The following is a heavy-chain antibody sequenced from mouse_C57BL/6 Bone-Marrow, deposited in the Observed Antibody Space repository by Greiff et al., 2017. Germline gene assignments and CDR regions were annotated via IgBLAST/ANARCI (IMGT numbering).Heavy chain of an antibody. CDR3: ARYQGNYGFAY. V-gene: IGHV1-81*01. CDR1: GYTFTSYG. Sequence: QVQLQQSGAELARPGASVKLSCKASGYTFTSYGISWVKQRSGQGLEWIGEIYPRSGNTYYNEKFKGKATLTAYKSSSTAYMELRSLTSEDSAVYFCARYQGNYGFAYWGQGTLVTVSA. CDR2: IYPRSGNT. D-gene: IGHD2-1*01. J-gene: IGHJ3*01.